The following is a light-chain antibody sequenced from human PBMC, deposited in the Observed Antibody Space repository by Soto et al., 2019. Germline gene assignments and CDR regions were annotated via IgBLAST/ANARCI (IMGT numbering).Light chain of an antibody. Sequence: DVVMTQSPLSLPVTLGQPASISCRSSQGRGYSDGSVFLNWFHQRPGQSPRRLIYWFSNRDSGVPDRFSARGAGTDFTLKISRVEAEDVGIYYCMQGTHWPSTVGQGPKVEIK. V-gene: IGKV2-30*01. CDR1: QGRGYSDGSVF. CDR2: WFS. J-gene: IGKJ1*01. CDR3: MQGTHWPST.